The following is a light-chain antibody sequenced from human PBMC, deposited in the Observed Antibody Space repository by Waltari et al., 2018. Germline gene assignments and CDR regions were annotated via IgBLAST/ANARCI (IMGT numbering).Light chain of an antibody. CDR3: QQSYSTPPFS. CDR1: QSIADY. CDR2: AAS. J-gene: IGKJ3*01. V-gene: IGKV1-39*01. Sequence: DIQMPQSPSSLSASVGDRVTITCRASQSIADYLNWYQQKPGKAPKLLIYAASNLHGGVPPRFSGSGSGTDFTLTINTLQPEDFATYYCQQSYSTPPFSFGPGTKVDIK.